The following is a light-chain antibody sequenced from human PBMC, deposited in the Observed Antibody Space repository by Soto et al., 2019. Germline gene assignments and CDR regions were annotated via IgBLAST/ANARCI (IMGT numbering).Light chain of an antibody. V-gene: IGLV2-14*01. CDR3: SSYTSSSTLGHVV. CDR1: SSDVGGYNY. CDR2: DVS. J-gene: IGLJ2*01. Sequence: QSALTQPASVSGSPGQSITISCTGTSSDVGGYNYVSWYQQHPDKAPKLMIYDVSNRPSGVSNRFSGSKSGNTASLTISGLQAEDEADYYCSSYTSSSTLGHVVFGGGTQLTVL.